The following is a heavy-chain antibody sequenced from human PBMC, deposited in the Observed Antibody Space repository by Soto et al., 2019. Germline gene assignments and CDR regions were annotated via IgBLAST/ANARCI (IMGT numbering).Heavy chain of an antibody. Sequence: QVQLVQSGAEVKKPGASVKVSCKASGYTFTSYYMHWVRQAPGQGLEWMGIINPSGGSTSYAQKFQGVVTMTRDTSTSTVYMEVSSVRSEDTAVYYCARSSGYSGYDKDAFDIWGQGTMVTVSS. V-gene: IGHV1-46*01. J-gene: IGHJ3*02. CDR2: INPSGGST. D-gene: IGHD5-12*01. CDR3: ARSSGYSGYDKDAFDI. CDR1: GYTFTSYY.